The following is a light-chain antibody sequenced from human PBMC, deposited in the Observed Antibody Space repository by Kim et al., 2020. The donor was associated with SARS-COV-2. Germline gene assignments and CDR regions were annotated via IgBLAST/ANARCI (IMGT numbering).Light chain of an antibody. Sequence: ELVLIQSPATLSVSPGERATLSCRASQSVSSYVAWYQQKPGQAPRLLIYDASNRATGIPARFSSSGSGTDFTLTISRLEPADFAVYYGQQRSNWQYTFGRGTKLEI. J-gene: IGKJ2*01. V-gene: IGKV3-11*01. CDR1: QSVSSY. CDR2: DAS. CDR3: QQRSNWQYT.